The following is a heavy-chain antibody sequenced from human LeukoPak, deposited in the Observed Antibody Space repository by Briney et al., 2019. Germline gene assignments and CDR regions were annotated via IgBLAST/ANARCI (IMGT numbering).Heavy chain of an antibody. D-gene: IGHD2-15*01. CDR2: INWNGGST. V-gene: IGHV3-20*04. J-gene: IGHJ4*02. Sequence: PGGSLRLSCAASGFTFDDYGMSWVRQAPGKGLEWVSGINWNGGSTGYADSVKGRFTISRENAKNSLYLQMNSLRAEDMALYYCAKAAGYCSGGSCFDYFDYWGQGTLVTVSS. CDR1: GFTFDDYG. CDR3: AKAAGYCSGGSCFDYFDY.